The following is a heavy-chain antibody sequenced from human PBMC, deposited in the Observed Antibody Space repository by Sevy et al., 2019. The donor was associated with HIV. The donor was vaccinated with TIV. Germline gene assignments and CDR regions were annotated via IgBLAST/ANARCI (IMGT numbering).Heavy chain of an antibody. V-gene: IGHV3-9*01. D-gene: IGHD1-26*01. CDR3: ARDIGAGSNSETSSPPFFFYYFDS. CDR2: ISGNSGSI. Sequence: SLRLSCAASGFSLDDYAMHWVRQSSRKGLERVAGISGNSGSIGYADTVKGRFTISRDNARNTLYLQMNNMRSEETALYYCARDIGAGSNSETSSPPFFFYYFDSWGQGTLVTVSS. J-gene: IGHJ4*02. CDR1: GFSLDDYA.